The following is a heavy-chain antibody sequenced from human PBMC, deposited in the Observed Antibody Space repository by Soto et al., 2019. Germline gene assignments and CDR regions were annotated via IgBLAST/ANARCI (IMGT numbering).Heavy chain of an antibody. D-gene: IGHD2-15*01. CDR1: GFTFSSYA. V-gene: IGHV3-23*01. CDR2: ISGSGGST. J-gene: IGHJ3*02. Sequence: EVQLLESGGGLVQPGGSLRLSCAASGFTFSSYAMSWVRQAPGKGLEWVSAISGSGGSTYYADSVKGRFTISRDNSKNTLYLQMNSLRAEDTAVYYCAKDRQGYCSGGSCYSGDGTAFDIWGQGTMVTVSS. CDR3: AKDRQGYCSGGSCYSGDGTAFDI.